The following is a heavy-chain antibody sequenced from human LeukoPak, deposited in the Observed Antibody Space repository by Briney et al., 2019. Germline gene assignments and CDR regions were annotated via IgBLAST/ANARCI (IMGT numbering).Heavy chain of an antibody. J-gene: IGHJ4*02. Sequence: PGGSLRLSSAASGFTFSSYAMSGVGQAPARGVEWVSAISGSGGSTYYAASVKRPSTISRDNSKNTLYLQTTSVRAEGTAVYYCARDGGRYSGYDYAAYWGQGTLVTVSS. CDR3: ARDGGRYSGYDYAAY. CDR1: GFTFSSYA. V-gene: IGHV3-23*01. CDR2: ISGSGGST. D-gene: IGHD5-12*01.